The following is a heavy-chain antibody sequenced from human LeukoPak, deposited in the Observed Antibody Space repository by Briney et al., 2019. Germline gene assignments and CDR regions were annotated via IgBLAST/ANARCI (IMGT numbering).Heavy chain of an antibody. J-gene: IGHJ6*02. V-gene: IGHV1-69*04. Sequence: SVKVSCKASGGTFSSYAISWVRQAPGQGLEWMGRIIPILGIANYAQEFQGRVTITADKSTSTAYMELSSLRSEDTAVYYCARDGFEVPAANYYYGMDVWGQGTTVTVSS. CDR2: IIPILGIA. CDR1: GGTFSSYA. D-gene: IGHD2-2*01. CDR3: ARDGFEVPAANYYYGMDV.